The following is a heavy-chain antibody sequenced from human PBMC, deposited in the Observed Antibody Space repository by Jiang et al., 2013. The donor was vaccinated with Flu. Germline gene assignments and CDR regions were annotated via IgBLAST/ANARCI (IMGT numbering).Heavy chain of an antibody. D-gene: IGHD3-22*01. Sequence: QMPGKGLEWMGIIYPGDSDTRYSPSFQGQVTISADKSISTAYLQWSSLKASDTAMYYCARHLADSSGYYYGWFDPWGQGTLVTVSS. V-gene: IGHV5-51*01. J-gene: IGHJ5*02. CDR3: ARHLADSSGYYYGWFDP. CDR2: IYPGDSDT.